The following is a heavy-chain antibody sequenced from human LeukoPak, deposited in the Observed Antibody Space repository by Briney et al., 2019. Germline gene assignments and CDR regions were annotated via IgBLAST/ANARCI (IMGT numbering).Heavy chain of an antibody. CDR2: IYTSGIT. CDR3: ARDSAPLGYFDY. V-gene: IGHV4-4*07. J-gene: IGHJ4*02. Sequence: SETLSLTCTVSGGSISSYYWSWIRQPAGKGLEWIGRIYTSGITNYNPSLKSRVTISVDTSKNQFSLKLSSVTAADTAVYYCARDSAPLGYFDYWGQGTLVTVSS. CDR1: GGSISSYY.